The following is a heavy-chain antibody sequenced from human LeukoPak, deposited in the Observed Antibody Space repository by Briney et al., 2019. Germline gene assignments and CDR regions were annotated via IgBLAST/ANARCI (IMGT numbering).Heavy chain of an antibody. D-gene: IGHD2-21*02. J-gene: IGHJ3*02. CDR3: ARGLAYCGGDCYFDAFDI. V-gene: IGHV4-34*01. Sequence: SETLSLTCAVYGGSFSGYYWSWIRQPPGKGLEWIGEINHSGSTNYNPSLKSRVTISVDTSKNQFSLKLSSVTAADTAVYYCARGLAYCGGDCYFDAFDIWGQGTMVTVSS. CDR1: GGSFSGYY. CDR2: INHSGST.